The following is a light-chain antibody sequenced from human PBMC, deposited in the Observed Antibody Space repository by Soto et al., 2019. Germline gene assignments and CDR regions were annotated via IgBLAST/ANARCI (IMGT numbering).Light chain of an antibody. V-gene: IGKV1-33*01. CDR2: DAS. CDR1: QDISNY. J-gene: IGKJ4*01. CDR3: QQYYSYPLT. Sequence: DIQMTQSPSSLSASVGDRVTIACQASQDISNYLHWYQQKPGKAPKLLIYDASNLETGVPSRFSGSASGTDFTLTISCLQSEDFATYYCQQYYSYPLTFGGGTKVDIK.